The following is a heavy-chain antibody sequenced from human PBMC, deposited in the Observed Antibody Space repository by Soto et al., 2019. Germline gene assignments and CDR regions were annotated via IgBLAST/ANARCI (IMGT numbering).Heavy chain of an antibody. V-gene: IGHV3-21*01. CDR1: GFTFSSYS. D-gene: IGHD2-15*01. CDR3: ARTYCSXGSCYGYYYYYYYGMDV. J-gene: IGHJ6*02. CDR2: ISSSSSYI. Sequence: GGSLRLSCAASGFTFSSYSMNWVRQAPGKGLEWVSSISSSSSYIYYADSVKGRFTISRDNAKKSLYLQMNSLRVEDTAVYYCARTYCSXGSCYGYYYYYYYGMDVWGQGTTVTVSS.